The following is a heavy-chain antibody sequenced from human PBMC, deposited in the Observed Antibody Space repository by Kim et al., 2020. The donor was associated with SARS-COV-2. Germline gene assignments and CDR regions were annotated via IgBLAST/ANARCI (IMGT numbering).Heavy chain of an antibody. CDR2: IYYSGST. J-gene: IGHJ4*02. Sequence: SETLSLTCTVSGGSISSGGYYWSWIRQHPGKGLEWIGYIYYSGSTYYNPSLKSRVTISVDTSKNQFSLKLSSVTAADTAVYYCAREAGFIDYGDQPPGYWGQGTLVTVSS. V-gene: IGHV4-31*03. D-gene: IGHD4-17*01. CDR1: GGSISSGGYY. CDR3: AREAGFIDYGDQPPGY.